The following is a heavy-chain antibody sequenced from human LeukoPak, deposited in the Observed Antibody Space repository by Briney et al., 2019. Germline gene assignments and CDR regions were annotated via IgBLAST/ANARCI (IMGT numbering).Heavy chain of an antibody. V-gene: IGHV3-7*01. CDR3: AKDHPWNDAGLDP. J-gene: IGHJ5*02. D-gene: IGHD1-1*01. CDR2: IKEGGSEK. Sequence: GGSLRLSCAASGFTFSSYWMSWVRQAPGKGLEWVANIKEGGSEKYYVDSLKGRFTISRDNSKNTLYLQMNSLRAEDTAVYYCAKDHPWNDAGLDPWGQGTLVTVSS. CDR1: GFTFSSYW.